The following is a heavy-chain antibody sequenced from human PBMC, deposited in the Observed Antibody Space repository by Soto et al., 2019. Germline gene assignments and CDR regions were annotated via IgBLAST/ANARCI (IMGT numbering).Heavy chain of an antibody. CDR1: GGTFKTYA. J-gene: IGHJ4*02. CDR3: ARGHLYYYDSSGYYYKLFDY. D-gene: IGHD3-22*01. CDR2: IIPLFGTP. Sequence: ASVKVSCKASGGTFKTYAFSWVRQAPGQGLEWMGGIIPLFGTPSPAKRFQDRVTITADESTRTVYMEISSLRSDDTAVYYCARGHLYYYDSSGYYYKLFDYWGQGTLVTVSS. V-gene: IGHV1-69*13.